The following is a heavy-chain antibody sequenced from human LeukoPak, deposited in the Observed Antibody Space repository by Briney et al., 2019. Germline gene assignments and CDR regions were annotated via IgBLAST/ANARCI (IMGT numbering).Heavy chain of an antibody. J-gene: IGHJ4*02. CDR3: ARVTVYYGSGSPLGYFDY. Sequence: ASVKVSCKASGYTFTSYGISWVRQAPGQGLEWMGWISAYNGNTNYAQKLQGRVTMTTDTSTSTAYMELRSLRSDDTAVYYCARVTVYYGSGSPLGYFDYWGQGTLVTVSS. D-gene: IGHD3-10*01. CDR2: ISAYNGNT. V-gene: IGHV1-18*01. CDR1: GYTFTSYG.